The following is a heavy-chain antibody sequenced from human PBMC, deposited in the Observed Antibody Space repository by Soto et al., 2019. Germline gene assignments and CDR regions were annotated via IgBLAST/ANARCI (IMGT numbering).Heavy chain of an antibody. CDR3: ARETGVRIAAAGRVYNWFDP. V-gene: IGHV1-46*01. J-gene: IGHJ5*02. CDR1: GYTFVDYY. CDR2: INPSGGST. Sequence: ASVKVSCKTSGYTFVDYYMHWVRQAPGQGLEWMGIINPSGGSTSYAQKFQGRVTMTRDTSTSTVYMELSSLRSEDTAVYYCARETGVRIAAAGRVYNWFDPWGQGTLVTVS. D-gene: IGHD6-13*01.